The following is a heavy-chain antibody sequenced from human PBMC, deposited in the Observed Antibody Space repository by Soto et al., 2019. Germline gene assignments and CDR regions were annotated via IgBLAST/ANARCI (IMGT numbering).Heavy chain of an antibody. CDR1: GFTFDDYA. CDR3: AKVGGYSYGYYYGMDV. CDR2: ISWDGGST. Sequence: LRLSCAASGFTFDDYAMHWVRQAPGKGLEWVSLISWDGGSTYYADSVKGRFTISRDNSKNSLYLQMNSLRAEDTALYYCAKVGGYSYGYYYGMDVWGQGTTVTVSS. V-gene: IGHV3-43D*04. D-gene: IGHD5-18*01. J-gene: IGHJ6*02.